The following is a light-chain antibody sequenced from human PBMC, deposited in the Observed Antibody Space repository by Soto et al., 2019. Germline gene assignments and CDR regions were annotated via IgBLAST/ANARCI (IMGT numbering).Light chain of an antibody. CDR3: SSYAGSDNLGV. CDR2: EVT. Sequence: QSALTQPPSASGSPGQSVTISCTGTSSDVGGYNYVSWYQQHPEKAPRLMIYEVTKRPSGVPDRFSGSKSGNTASLTVSGLQAEDEADYYCSSYAGSDNLGVFGTGTKLTVL. V-gene: IGLV2-8*01. CDR1: SSDVGGYNY. J-gene: IGLJ1*01.